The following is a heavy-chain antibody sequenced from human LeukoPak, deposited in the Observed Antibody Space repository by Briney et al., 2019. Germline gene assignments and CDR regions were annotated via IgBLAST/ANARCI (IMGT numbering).Heavy chain of an antibody. V-gene: IGHV3-21*01. J-gene: IGHJ6*02. CDR2: ISSSSSYI. CDR3: AKVGGSGSGMDV. D-gene: IGHD3-10*01. CDR1: GFTFSSYS. Sequence: PGGSLRLSCAASGFTFSSYSMDWVRQAPGKGLEWVSSISSSSSYIYYADSVKGRFTISRDNSKNTLYLQMNSLRAEDTAVYYCAKVGGSGSGMDVWGQGTTVTVSS.